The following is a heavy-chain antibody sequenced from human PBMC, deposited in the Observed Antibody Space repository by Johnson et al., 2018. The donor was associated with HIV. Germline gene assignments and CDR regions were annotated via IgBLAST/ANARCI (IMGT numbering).Heavy chain of an antibody. V-gene: IGHV3-30-3*01. Sequence: QVQLVESGGGVVQPGRYLRLSCAASGFTFRSYAMHWVRQTPGKGLEWVAVVSYHGSNKYYADSVKGRLTISRDNSKNTLYRQMNSLRAEDTAVYYCARERYGSQAIDGFDIWGQGTMVTVSS. D-gene: IGHD2-15*01. CDR1: GFTFRSYA. CDR3: ARERYGSQAIDGFDI. CDR2: VSYHGSNK. J-gene: IGHJ3*02.